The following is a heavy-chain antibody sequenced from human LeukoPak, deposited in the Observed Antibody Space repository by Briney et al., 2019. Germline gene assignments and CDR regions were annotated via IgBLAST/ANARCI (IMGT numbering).Heavy chain of an antibody. Sequence: SETLSLTCTVSGGSISSGGYYWSWIRQHPGKDLEWIGYMHYSGSTFYSSSLKSRVTISLGTSNNQFSLKLSSVTAADTAVYYCARGTYGDYGEFDYWGQGTLVTVSS. V-gene: IGHV4-31*03. CDR3: ARGTYGDYGEFDY. CDR2: MHYSGST. D-gene: IGHD4-17*01. CDR1: GGSISSGGYY. J-gene: IGHJ4*02.